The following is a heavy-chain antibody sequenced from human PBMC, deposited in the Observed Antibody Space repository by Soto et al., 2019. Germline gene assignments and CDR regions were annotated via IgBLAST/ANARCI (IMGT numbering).Heavy chain of an antibody. CDR3: AKSQSGSFFAAFDL. D-gene: IGHD1-26*01. V-gene: IGHV3-23*01. CDR2: IFGSGVTT. Sequence: EVQLLESGGGLVQPGGPLRLSCAASGFNFSRDVMNWVRQIPGKGREWVASIFGSGVTTYYADSVKGRFTISRDNSKNTLHLQLNSLRAEDTALYYCAKSQSGSFFAAFDLWGQGSLVTVSS. J-gene: IGHJ3*01. CDR1: GFNFSRDV.